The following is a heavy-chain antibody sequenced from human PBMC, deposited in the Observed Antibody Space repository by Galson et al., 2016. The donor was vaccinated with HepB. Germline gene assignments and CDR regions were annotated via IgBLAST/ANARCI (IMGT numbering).Heavy chain of an antibody. CDR3: ARDTILPGGYCSGGNCYPTGPDDAFDL. D-gene: IGHD2-15*01. CDR1: GFTFSSCG. CDR2: IWYDGSYK. J-gene: IGHJ3*01. V-gene: IGHV3-33*01. Sequence: SLRLSCAASGFTFSSCGMHWVRQAPGKGLEWVGVIWYDGSYKYYIDSVKGRFTISRDNSRNTLYLQMNSLRAEDTAVYYCARDTILPGGYCSGGNCYPTGPDDAFDLWGQGTMVTVSS.